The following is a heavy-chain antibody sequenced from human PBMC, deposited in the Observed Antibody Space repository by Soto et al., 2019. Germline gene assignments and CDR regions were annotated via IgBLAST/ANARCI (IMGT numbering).Heavy chain of an antibody. CDR2: VKSDGSST. V-gene: IGHV3-23*01. D-gene: IGHD6-13*01. J-gene: IGHJ4*02. CDR1: GFSFDNYG. Sequence: EVQLLESGGDLVQPGGSLRLSCVGSGFSFDNYGMSWVRQAPGKGLEWVSAVKSDGSSTYYAASVKDRFTISRDNSKNRLYLQLNSLRAEDTAVYYCAQLGLMTFSHKDSFNHWGRGTLVTVSS. CDR3: AQLGLMTFSHKDSFNH.